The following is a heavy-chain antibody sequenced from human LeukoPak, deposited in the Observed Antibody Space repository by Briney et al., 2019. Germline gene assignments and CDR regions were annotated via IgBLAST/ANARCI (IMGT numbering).Heavy chain of an antibody. CDR1: GFAFNTYA. CDR2: IWHDGSHK. Sequence: GGSLRLSCAASGFAFNTYAMHWVRQAPGQGLEWVALIWHDGSHKFYSNSVRGQFTIPRDNSKNTVSLQMDSLRPEDTAVYYCAREIFGPGTYPVFWGQGTLGTVPP. V-gene: IGHV3-33*08. CDR3: AREIFGPGTYPVF. J-gene: IGHJ1*01. D-gene: IGHD3-3*01.